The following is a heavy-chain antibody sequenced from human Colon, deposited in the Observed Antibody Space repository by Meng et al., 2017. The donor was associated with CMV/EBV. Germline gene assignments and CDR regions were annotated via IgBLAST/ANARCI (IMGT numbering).Heavy chain of an antibody. D-gene: IGHD2-2*01. CDR3: ARGPAVLGAFHI. CDR2: ISYDGSNK. CDR1: GFSFNAYP. J-gene: IGHJ3*02. Sequence: LKISCAASGFSFNAYPIHWVRQAPGKGLDWVAVISYDGSNKYYADSVKGRFTISRDNSKSTLYLRMNSLRAEDTAVYFCARGPAVLGAFHIWGQGTMVTVSS. V-gene: IGHV3-30*04.